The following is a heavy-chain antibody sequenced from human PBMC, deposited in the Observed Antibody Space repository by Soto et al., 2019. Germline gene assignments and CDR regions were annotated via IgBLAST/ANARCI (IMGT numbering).Heavy chain of an antibody. J-gene: IGHJ4*02. V-gene: IGHV1-18*01. Sequence: ASVKVSCKASGYIFTNYGITWVRQAPGQGLEWMGWISANNGHTNYAQKFQGRVTISVDTSKNQFSLKLSSVTAADTAVYYCAKMGYYDSSAYWGQGTLVTVSS. D-gene: IGHD3-22*01. CDR2: ISANNGHT. CDR3: AKMGYYDSSAY. CDR1: GYIFTNYG.